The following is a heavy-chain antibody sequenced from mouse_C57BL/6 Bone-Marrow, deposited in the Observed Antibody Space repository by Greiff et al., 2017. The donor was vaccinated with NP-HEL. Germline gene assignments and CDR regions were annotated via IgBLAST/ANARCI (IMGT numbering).Heavy chain of an antibody. CDR3: ARDYYGRGY. D-gene: IGHD1-2*01. J-gene: IGHJ2*01. Sequence: VQLQQSGPELVKPGASVKISCKASGYTFTDYYMNWVKQSHGKSLEWIGDINPNNGGTSYNQKFKGKATLTVDKSSSTAYMELRSLTSEDSAVYYCARDYYGRGYWGQGTTLTVSS. V-gene: IGHV1-26*01. CDR1: GYTFTDYY. CDR2: INPNNGGT.